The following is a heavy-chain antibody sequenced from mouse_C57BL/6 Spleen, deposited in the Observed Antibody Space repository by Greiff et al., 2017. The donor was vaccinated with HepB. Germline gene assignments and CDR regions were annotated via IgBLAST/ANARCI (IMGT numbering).Heavy chain of an antibody. CDR1: GYTFTSYW. V-gene: IGHV1-7*01. D-gene: IGHD1-1*01. Sequence: QVQLQQSGAELAKPGASVKLSCKASGYTFTSYWMHWVKQRPGQGLEWIGYINPSSGYTKYNQKFKDKATLTADKSSSTAYMQLSSLTYEDSAVYYCARGITTVVATDYAMDYWGQGTSVTVSS. J-gene: IGHJ4*01. CDR3: ARGITTVVATDYAMDY. CDR2: INPSSGYT.